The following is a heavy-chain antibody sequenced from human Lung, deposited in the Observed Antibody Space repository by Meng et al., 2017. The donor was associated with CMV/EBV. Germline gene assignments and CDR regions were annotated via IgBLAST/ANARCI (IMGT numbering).Heavy chain of an antibody. CDR2: IYYSGST. Sequence: QGHLQESGPGLVKPSTTLSLPCTVSGGSISSGDYDWSWIRQPPGKGLEWIGYIYYSGSTYYNPSLKSRVTISVDTSKNQFSLKLSSVTAADTAVYYCARALDTAMVTFDYWGQGTLVTVSS. CDR1: GGSISSGDYD. V-gene: IGHV4-30-4*08. D-gene: IGHD5-18*01. J-gene: IGHJ4*02. CDR3: ARALDTAMVTFDY.